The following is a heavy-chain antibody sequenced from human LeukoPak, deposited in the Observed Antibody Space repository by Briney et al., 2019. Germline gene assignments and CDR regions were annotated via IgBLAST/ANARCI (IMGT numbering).Heavy chain of an antibody. V-gene: IGHV1-18*01. Sequence: ASVKVSCKASGYTFTSYGISWVRQAPGQGLEWMGWISAYNGNTNYAQKLQGRVTMTTDTSTSTAYMELRSLRSDDTAVYYCARGLRRDGYNLHYFDYWGQGTLVTVSS. CDR3: ARGLRRDGYNLHYFDY. CDR2: ISAYNGNT. CDR1: GYTFTSYG. D-gene: IGHD5-24*01. J-gene: IGHJ4*02.